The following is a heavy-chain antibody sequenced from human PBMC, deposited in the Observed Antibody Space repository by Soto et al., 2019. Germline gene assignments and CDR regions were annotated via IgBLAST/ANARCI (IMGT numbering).Heavy chain of an antibody. Sequence: GGSLRLSCAASGFTFGSYAMSWVRQAPGKGLEWVSAISGSGSNTYLADSVKGRFTISRDNSKNKLYLQMNSLRAEDAAVCYLAGPPSRCWGGFVAFDIWGQGTMVTVSS. J-gene: IGHJ3*02. CDR2: ISGSGSNT. CDR1: GFTFGSYA. D-gene: IGHD2-21*01. CDR3: AGPPSRCWGGFVAFDI. V-gene: IGHV3-23*01.